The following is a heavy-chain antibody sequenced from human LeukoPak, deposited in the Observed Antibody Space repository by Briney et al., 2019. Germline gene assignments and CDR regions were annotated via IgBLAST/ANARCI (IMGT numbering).Heavy chain of an antibody. D-gene: IGHD3-10*02. CDR3: AELGITMIGGV. J-gene: IGHJ6*04. CDR2: ISSSGSTI. Sequence: GGSLRLPCAASGVTFSSYETNWVRQAPGKGLEWVSYISSSGSTIYYADSVKGRFTISRDNAKNSLYLQMNSLRAEDTAVYYCAELGITMIGGVWGKGTTVTISS. CDR1: GVTFSSYE. V-gene: IGHV3-48*03.